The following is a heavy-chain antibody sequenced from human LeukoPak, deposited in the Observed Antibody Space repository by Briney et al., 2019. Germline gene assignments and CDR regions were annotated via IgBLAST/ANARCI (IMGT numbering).Heavy chain of an antibody. CDR2: ISAYNGNT. D-gene: IGHD2-15*01. CDR3: ARGDSCSGGSCYRSFDY. CDR1: GYTFTSYG. J-gene: IGHJ4*02. V-gene: IGHV1-18*01. Sequence: ASVKVSCKASGYTFTSYGISWVRQAPGQGLEWMGWISAYNGNTNYAQKLQGRVTMTTDTSTSTAYMELRSLRSDDTAVYYCARGDSCSGGSCYRSFDYWGQGTLVTVSS.